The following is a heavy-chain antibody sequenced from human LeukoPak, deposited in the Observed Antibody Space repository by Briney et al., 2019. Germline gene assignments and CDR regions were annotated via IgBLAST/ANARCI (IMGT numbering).Heavy chain of an antibody. D-gene: IGHD6-6*01. CDR2: ISSGGSTT. CDR1: GFTFSDHY. Sequence: PGGSLRLSCAASGFTFSDHYMSWIRQAPGKGLECVSYISSGGSTTYYTDSVKGRFTISRDNGKNALYLQMNSLRAEDTAVYYCAREIAADRGFDSWGQGTLVTVSS. V-gene: IGHV3-11*01. CDR3: AREIAADRGFDS. J-gene: IGHJ4*02.